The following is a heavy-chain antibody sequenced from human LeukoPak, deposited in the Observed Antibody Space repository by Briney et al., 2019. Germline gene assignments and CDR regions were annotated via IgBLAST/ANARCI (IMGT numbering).Heavy chain of an antibody. CDR1: FTISSYA. Sequence: PGGSLRLSCAASFTISSYATTWVRLAPGKGLEWVSGIRGSGSSTYYADSVKGRFTISRDNSKNTLYLQMNSLRAEDTAVYYCARADILTGYQDDYWGQGTLVTVSS. CDR3: ARADILTGYQDDY. D-gene: IGHD3-9*01. J-gene: IGHJ4*02. CDR2: IRGSGSST. V-gene: IGHV3-23*01.